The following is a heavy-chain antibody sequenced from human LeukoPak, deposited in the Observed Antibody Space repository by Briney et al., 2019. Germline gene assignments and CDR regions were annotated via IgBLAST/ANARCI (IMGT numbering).Heavy chain of an antibody. CDR2: FDPEDGET. D-gene: IGHD5-12*01. CDR3: SGRGYSGYDLGVDY. V-gene: IGHV1-24*01. Sequence: ASVKVSCKVSGYTLTELSMHWVRQAPGKGLEWMGGFDPEDGETIYAQKFRGRVTMTEDTSTDTAYMELSSLRSEDTAVYYCSGRGYSGYDLGVDYWDQGTLVTVSS. CDR1: GYTLTELS. J-gene: IGHJ4*02.